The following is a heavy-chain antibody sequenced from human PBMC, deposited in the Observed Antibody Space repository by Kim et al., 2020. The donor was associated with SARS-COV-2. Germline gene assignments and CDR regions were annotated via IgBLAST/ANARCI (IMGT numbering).Heavy chain of an antibody. Sequence: SETLSLTCTVSGGPVSSGRYFWAWIRQPPGKGLEWIAYISDTGTTNSNPSLQSRVTLSIDTSDNHFSLKLLSVTAADTAVYYCAIESGYGDFDYWGQGTL. D-gene: IGHD3-3*01. CDR2: ISDTGTT. J-gene: IGHJ4*02. V-gene: IGHV4-61*03. CDR3: AIESGYGDFDY. CDR1: GGPVSSGRYF.